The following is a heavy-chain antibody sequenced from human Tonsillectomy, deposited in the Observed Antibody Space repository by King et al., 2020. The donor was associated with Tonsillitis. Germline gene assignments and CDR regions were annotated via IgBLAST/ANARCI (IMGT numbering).Heavy chain of an antibody. J-gene: IGHJ4*02. CDR2: IYTSGST. V-gene: IGHV4-61*02. D-gene: IGHD3-3*01. CDR3: ARDQSIFGVANTLFDY. Sequence: QLQESGPGLVKPSQTLSLTCTVSGGSISSGSYYWSWIRQPAGKGLEWIGRIYTSGSTHYNPSLKVRVTMSVDTSKNQFSLKLSSVTAADTAVYYCARDQSIFGVANTLFDYWGQGTLVTVSS. CDR1: GGSISSGSYY.